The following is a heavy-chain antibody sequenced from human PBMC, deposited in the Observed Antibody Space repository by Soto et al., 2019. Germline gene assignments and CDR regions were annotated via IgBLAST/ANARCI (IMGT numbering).Heavy chain of an antibody. CDR2: IIPIFGTA. J-gene: IGHJ4*02. CDR1: GGTFSSYA. Sequence: SVKVSCKASGGTFSSYAISWVRQAPGQGLEWMGWIIPIFGTANYAQKFQGRVTITADKSTSTAYMELSSLRSEDTAVYYCAKVPDPYYYEGGTFAYWGQGTLVTVSS. D-gene: IGHD3-22*01. CDR3: AKVPDPYYYEGGTFAY. V-gene: IGHV1-69*06.